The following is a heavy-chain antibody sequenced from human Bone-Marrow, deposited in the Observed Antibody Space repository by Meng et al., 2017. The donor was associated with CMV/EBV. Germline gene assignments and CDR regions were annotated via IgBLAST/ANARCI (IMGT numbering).Heavy chain of an antibody. D-gene: IGHD3-22*01. J-gene: IGHJ4*02. CDR1: GYTFTSYG. CDR3: ATFTYYYDSSGYYYPDYFDY. Sequence: ASVKVSCKASGYTFTSYGISWVRQAPGQGLEWMGWISAYNGNTNYAQKLQGRVTMTTDTSTSTAYMELRSLRSDDTAVYYCATFTYYYDSSGYYYPDYFDYWGQGTLVPVSS. CDR2: ISAYNGNT. V-gene: IGHV1-18*01.